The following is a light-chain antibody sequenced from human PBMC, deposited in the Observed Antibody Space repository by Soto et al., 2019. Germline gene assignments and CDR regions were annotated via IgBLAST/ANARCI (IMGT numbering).Light chain of an antibody. CDR2: AAS. J-gene: IGKJ1*01. Sequence: DIQLTQSPSLLSASVGDRVTITCRASQAISSFLGWYQQSPGKAPKLLIYAASTLQGGVPSRFSGSGSGTEFTLTISSRQPEDFATYHCQHLNSFPRTFGQGTKVEVK. V-gene: IGKV1-9*01. CDR3: QHLNSFPRT. CDR1: QAISSF.